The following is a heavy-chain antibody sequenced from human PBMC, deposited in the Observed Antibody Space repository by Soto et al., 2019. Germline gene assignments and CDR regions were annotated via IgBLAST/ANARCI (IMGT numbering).Heavy chain of an antibody. V-gene: IGHV1-2*02. Sequence: QVQLVQSGAEVKKPGASVNVSCKASGYTFTVYYMHWVRQAPGQGLEWMGWLNPKSGGTMNPQKIKGTVTMTWDTSISTADVALTRLGSDDTAVYYCARDLATGGGSAGFDYWCEGTLVTVSS. CDR2: LNPKSGGT. J-gene: IGHJ4*02. CDR3: ARDLATGGGSAGFDY. CDR1: GYTFTVYY. D-gene: IGHD1-26*01.